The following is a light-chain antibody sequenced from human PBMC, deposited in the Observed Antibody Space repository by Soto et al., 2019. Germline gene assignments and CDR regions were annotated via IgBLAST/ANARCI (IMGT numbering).Light chain of an antibody. Sequence: DIQMTQSPSTLSGSVGDRVTITCRASQTISSWLAWYQQKPGKAPKLLIYKASTLKSGVPSRFSGSGSGTEFTRTIGNRQPAHFSTEDCQQYYIYSQAFGPGSKMELK. CDR3: QQYYIYSQA. CDR2: KAS. J-gene: IGKJ1*01. CDR1: QTISSW. V-gene: IGKV1-5*03.